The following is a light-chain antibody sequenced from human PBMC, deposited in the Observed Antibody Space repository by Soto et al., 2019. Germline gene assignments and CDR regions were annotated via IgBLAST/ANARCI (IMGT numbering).Light chain of an antibody. CDR3: QQYGSSGT. CDR2: GAS. CDR1: QSVISNY. J-gene: IGKJ1*01. Sequence: DIVLTESPGTLSLSPGDRATLSCRASQSVISNYLAWYQQKPGQAPRLLIFGASRRATGIPDKFSGSGSGTDFTLTISRLEPEDFAVYYCQQYGSSGTFGQGTKVDIK. V-gene: IGKV3-20*01.